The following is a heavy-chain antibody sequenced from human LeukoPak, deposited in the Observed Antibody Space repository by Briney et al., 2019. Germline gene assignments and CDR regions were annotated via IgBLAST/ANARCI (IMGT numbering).Heavy chain of an antibody. J-gene: IGHJ4*02. CDR1: GGTFSSYA. V-gene: IGHV1-2*02. CDR3: AREPLVGDTTPFDY. CDR2: INPNSGGT. D-gene: IGHD1-26*01. Sequence: ASVKVSCKASGGTFSSYAISWVRQAPGQGLEWMGRINPNSGGTNYAQKFQGRVTMTRDTSISTAYMELSRLRSDDTAVYYCAREPLVGDTTPFDYWGQGTLVTVSS.